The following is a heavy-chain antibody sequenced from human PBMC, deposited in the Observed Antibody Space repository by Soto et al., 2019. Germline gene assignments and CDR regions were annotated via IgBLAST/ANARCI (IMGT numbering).Heavy chain of an antibody. D-gene: IGHD2-2*01. J-gene: IGHJ6*02. CDR1: GGSISSGGYY. V-gene: IGHV4-31*03. Sequence: SETLSLTCTVSGGSISSGGYYWSWIRQHPGKGLEWIGYIYYSGSTYYNPSLKSRVTISVDTSKNQFSLKLSSVTAADTAVYYCASIGYCSSTSCPGNYYYYGMDVWGQGTTLTVSS. CDR3: ASIGYCSSTSCPGNYYYYGMDV. CDR2: IYYSGST.